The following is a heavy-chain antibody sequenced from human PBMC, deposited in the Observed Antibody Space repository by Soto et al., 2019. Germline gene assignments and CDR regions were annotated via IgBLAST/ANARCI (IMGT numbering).Heavy chain of an antibody. D-gene: IGHD4-17*01. Sequence: ASVKVSCKASGYTFTGYYMHWVRQAPGQGLEWMGWINPNSGGTNYAQKFQGRVTMTRDTSISTAYMELSRLRSDDTAVYSCARDAYTTEYGMDVWGQGTTVTVSS. J-gene: IGHJ6*02. CDR3: ARDAYTTEYGMDV. CDR1: GYTFTGYY. CDR2: INPNSGGT. V-gene: IGHV1-2*02.